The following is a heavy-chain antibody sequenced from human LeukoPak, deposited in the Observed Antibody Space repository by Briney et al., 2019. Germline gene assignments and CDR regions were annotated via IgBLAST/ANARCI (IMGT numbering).Heavy chain of an antibody. CDR3: ARSTYYDFWSGYYNDNWFDP. CDR2: IIPILGIA. J-gene: IGHJ5*02. CDR1: GGTFSSYA. V-gene: IGHV1-69*04. Sequence: SVKVSCKASGGTFSSYAISWVRQAPGQGLEWMGRIIPILGIANYAQKFQDRVTITADKSTSTAYMELSSLRSEDTAVYYCARSTYYDFWSGYYNDNWFDPWGQGTLVTVSS. D-gene: IGHD3-3*01.